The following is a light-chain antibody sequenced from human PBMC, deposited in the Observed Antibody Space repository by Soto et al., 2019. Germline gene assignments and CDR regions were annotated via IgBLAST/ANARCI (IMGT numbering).Light chain of an antibody. Sequence: VLTQSPGILSLSPGERATLSCRASQSVASKYFAWYQQKPGQAPRLLIYGASSRATGIPDRFSGSGSGTDFTLTISRLEPEDFAVYYCQQFASSLITFGQGTQLEIK. CDR1: QSVASKY. CDR2: GAS. V-gene: IGKV3-20*01. CDR3: QQFASSLIT. J-gene: IGKJ5*01.